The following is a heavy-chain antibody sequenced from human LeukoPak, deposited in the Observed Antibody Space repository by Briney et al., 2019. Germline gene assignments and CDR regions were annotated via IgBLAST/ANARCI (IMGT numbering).Heavy chain of an antibody. V-gene: IGHV4-39*01. CDR1: GGSISSSSYY. CDR2: IYYSGST. Sequence: SETLSLTCTVSGGSISSSSYYWGWIRQPPGKGLEWIGSIYYSGSTYYNPPLKSRVTISVDTSKNQFSLKLSSVTAADTAVYYCARHLLTVVTLEEIFDYWGQGTLVTVSS. J-gene: IGHJ4*02. CDR3: ARHLLTVVTLEEIFDY. D-gene: IGHD4-23*01.